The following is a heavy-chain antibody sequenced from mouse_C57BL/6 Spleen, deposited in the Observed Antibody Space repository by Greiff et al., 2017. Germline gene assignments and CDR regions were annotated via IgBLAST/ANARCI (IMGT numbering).Heavy chain of an antibody. CDR3: ARDGRYYYGSSFYWYFDV. D-gene: IGHD1-1*01. Sequence: EVQGVESGGGLVKPGGSLKLSCAASGFTFSSYAMSWVRQTPEKRLEWVATISDGGSYTYYPDNVKGRFTISRDNAKNNLYLQMSHLKSEDTAMYYCARDGRYYYGSSFYWYFDVWGTGTTVTVSS. J-gene: IGHJ1*03. CDR2: ISDGGSYT. V-gene: IGHV5-4*01. CDR1: GFTFSSYA.